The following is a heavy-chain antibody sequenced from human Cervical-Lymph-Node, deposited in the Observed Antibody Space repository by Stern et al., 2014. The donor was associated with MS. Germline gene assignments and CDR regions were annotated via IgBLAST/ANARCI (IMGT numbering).Heavy chain of an antibody. J-gene: IGHJ5*02. CDR2: TSSSGSDR. CDR1: GFSFSDFS. CDR3: ARDRIAVDGNWFDT. Sequence: VQLVESGGGLVKPGGSLRLSCAAYGFSFSDFSMTWIRQAPGKGLEWVSYTSSSGSDRLYADSVKGRFTVSRDGAKNSVYLQMNSLRAEDTAIYYCARDRIAVDGNWFDTWGQGTLFSVSS. D-gene: IGHD6-19*01. V-gene: IGHV3-11*01.